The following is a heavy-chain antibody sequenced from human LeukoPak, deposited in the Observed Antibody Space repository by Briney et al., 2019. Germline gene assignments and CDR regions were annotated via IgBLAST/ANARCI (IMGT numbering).Heavy chain of an antibody. D-gene: IGHD2-21*02. V-gene: IGHV4-59*01. CDR3: ARDPVTAGYYYGMDV. J-gene: IGHJ6*02. CDR1: GGSISSYY. CDR2: IYYSGSS. Sequence: SETLSLTCTVSGGSISSYYWSWIRQPPGKGLEWIGYIYYSGSSNYNPSLKSRVTISVDMSKNQFSLNLSSVTAADTAVYYCARDPVTAGYYYGMDVWGQGTTVTVSS.